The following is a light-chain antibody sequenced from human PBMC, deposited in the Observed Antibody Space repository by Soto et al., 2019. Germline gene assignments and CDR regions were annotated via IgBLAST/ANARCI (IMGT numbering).Light chain of an antibody. CDR3: LQYVSSPWT. CDR2: GAS. J-gene: IGKJ1*01. CDR1: QTVGGRY. Sequence: EIVLTQSAATLSLSLGERATLSCRASQTVGGRYLAWFQQKPGQTPRLLIYGASTRDAAVPDRFSGSGSGTDFSLTINRLEPEDCAVYYCLQYVSSPWTFGQGTKVEV. V-gene: IGKV3-20*01.